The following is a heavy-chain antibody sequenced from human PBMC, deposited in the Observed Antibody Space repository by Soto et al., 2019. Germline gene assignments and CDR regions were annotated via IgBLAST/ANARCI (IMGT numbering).Heavy chain of an antibody. CDR3: AKVFYYYDSSGYYYFDY. Sequence: PGGSLRLSCAASGFTFSSYAVSWVRQAPGKGPEWISSISGSGSTIYYADSVKGRFTISRDNSKSTLYLQMSSLRAEDTAVYYCAKVFYYYDSSGYYYFDYWGQGTLVTVSS. D-gene: IGHD3-22*01. CDR1: GFTFSSYA. CDR2: ISGSGSTI. V-gene: IGHV3-23*01. J-gene: IGHJ4*02.